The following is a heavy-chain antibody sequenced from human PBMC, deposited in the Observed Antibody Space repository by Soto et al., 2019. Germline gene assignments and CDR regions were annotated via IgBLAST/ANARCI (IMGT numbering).Heavy chain of an antibody. D-gene: IGHD6-13*01. Sequence: SETLSLTCAVSGGSISSGGYSWSWIRQHPGKGLEWIGYIYYSGSTYYNPSLKSRVTISVDTSKNQFSLKLSSVTAADTAVYYCAREDRSSWYFDYWGQGTLVTVSS. CDR1: GGSISSGGYS. CDR2: IYYSGST. V-gene: IGHV4-31*11. CDR3: AREDRSSWYFDY. J-gene: IGHJ4*02.